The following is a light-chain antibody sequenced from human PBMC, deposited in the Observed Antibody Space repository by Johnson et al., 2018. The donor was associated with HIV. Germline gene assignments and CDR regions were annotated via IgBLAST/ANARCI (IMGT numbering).Light chain of an antibody. J-gene: IGLJ1*01. V-gene: IGLV1-51*01. CDR3: GTWDNSLSAHV. Sequence: QSVLTQPPSVSAAPGQKVTISCSGSSSNIGNNYVSWYQQLPGTAPKLLIYDNNKRPSGIPDRFSVSKSGTSATLGITGLPTGDEADYYCGTWDNSLSAHVVGTGTKVTVL. CDR2: DNN. CDR1: SSNIGNNY.